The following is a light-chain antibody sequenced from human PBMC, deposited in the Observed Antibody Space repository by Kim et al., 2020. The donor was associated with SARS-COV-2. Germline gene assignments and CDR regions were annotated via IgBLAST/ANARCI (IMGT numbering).Light chain of an antibody. V-gene: IGLV1-51*01. J-gene: IGLJ3*02. CDR1: RSNIGNNA. Sequence: QSVLTQPPSVSAAPGHKVTISCPGSRSNIGNNAVSWYQQFPGTAPRLITYDNDKRPSGIPDRFSSSKSGTSASLGITGLRTGDEADDYCATWDSSLSVGVFGVGTKVTVL. CDR3: ATWDSSLSVGV. CDR2: DND.